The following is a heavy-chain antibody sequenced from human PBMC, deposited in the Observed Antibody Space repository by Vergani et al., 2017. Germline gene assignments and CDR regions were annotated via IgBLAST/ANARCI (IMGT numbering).Heavy chain of an antibody. J-gene: IGHJ5*02. Sequence: QVQLVQSGAEVKKPGASVKVSCKASGYTFTSYGISWVRQAPGQGLEWMGWISAYNGNTNYAQKIQGRVTRTTDTSTSTAYMVLRSLRSDDTAVYDCARALYDYVWGSYQSGDWFDPWGQGTLVTVSS. CDR1: GYTFTSYG. CDR3: ARALYDYVWGSYQSGDWFDP. CDR2: ISAYNGNT. V-gene: IGHV1-18*04. D-gene: IGHD3-16*02.